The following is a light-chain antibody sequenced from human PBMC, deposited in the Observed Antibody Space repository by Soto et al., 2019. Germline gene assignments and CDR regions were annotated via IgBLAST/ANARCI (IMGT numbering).Light chain of an antibody. CDR2: WAS. J-gene: IGKJ4*01. CDR1: QSVFYSSDNRNY. CDR3: QQYYNSPLT. V-gene: IGKV4-1*01. Sequence: DIVMTQSPDSLAVSLGERATINCKSSQSVFYSSDNRNYLAWYQQKSGQSPKLLIYWASSRESGVPDRFSGAGSGTDFTLTISSPQAEDVAVYYCQQYYNSPLTFGGGTKVDIK.